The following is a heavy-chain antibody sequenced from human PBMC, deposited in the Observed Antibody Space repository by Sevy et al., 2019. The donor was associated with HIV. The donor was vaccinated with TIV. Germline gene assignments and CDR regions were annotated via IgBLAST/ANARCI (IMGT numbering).Heavy chain of an antibody. CDR2: IRPDGSET. J-gene: IGHJ4*02. Sequence: GGSLRLSCAASGLTFSTSWMKWVRQAPGQGLECVANIRPDGSETYYADSVRGRFTISRDNARDSVFLQMNSLRVEDTAVYYCARVSSAGGGDYWGQGVLVTVSS. CDR3: ARVSSAGGGDY. V-gene: IGHV3-7*01. CDR1: GLTFSTSW. D-gene: IGHD6-13*01.